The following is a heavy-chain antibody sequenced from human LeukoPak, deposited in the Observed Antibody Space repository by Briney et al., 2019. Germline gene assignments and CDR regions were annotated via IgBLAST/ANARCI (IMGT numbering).Heavy chain of an antibody. D-gene: IGHD1-26*01. J-gene: IGHJ4*02. CDR2: IYYSGST. V-gene: IGHV4-59*01. Sequence: SETLSLTCTVSGGSISSYYWSWIRQPPGKGVEWIGYIYYSGSTNYNPSLKSRVTISVDTSKNQFSLKLSSVTAADTAVYYCAREVGGSYYWSQGTLVTVSS. CDR3: AREVGGSYY. CDR1: GGSISSYY.